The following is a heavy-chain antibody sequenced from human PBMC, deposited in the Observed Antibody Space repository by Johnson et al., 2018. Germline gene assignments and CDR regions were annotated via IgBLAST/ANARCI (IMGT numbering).Heavy chain of an antibody. CDR3: AKKGDGYSSSSSAFDI. D-gene: IGHD6-6*01. CDR2: ISYDGSNK. Sequence: QVQLVESGGGVVQXGRSXRLXCAASGFTFSSYGMHWVRQAPGKGLEWVAVISYDGSNKYYADSVKGRFTISRDNSRNTLYLQMNSLRAEDTAVYYCAKKGDGYSSSSSAFDIWGQGTLVTVSS. V-gene: IGHV3-30*18. CDR1: GFTFSSYG. J-gene: IGHJ4*02.